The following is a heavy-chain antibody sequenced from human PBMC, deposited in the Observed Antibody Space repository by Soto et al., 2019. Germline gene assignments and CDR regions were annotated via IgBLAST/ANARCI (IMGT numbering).Heavy chain of an antibody. V-gene: IGHV3-7*04. CDR1: GFTFSDYW. Sequence: PGGSLRLSCAASGFTFSDYWMSWVRQAPGKGLEWVANIKQDGSEKYYVDSVKGRFTISRDNAKNSLYLQMNSLRAEDTAVYYCARAGFRAVMSYYGMDVWGQGTTVTVSS. D-gene: IGHD3-16*01. CDR2: IKQDGSEK. CDR3: ARAGFRAVMSYYGMDV. J-gene: IGHJ6*02.